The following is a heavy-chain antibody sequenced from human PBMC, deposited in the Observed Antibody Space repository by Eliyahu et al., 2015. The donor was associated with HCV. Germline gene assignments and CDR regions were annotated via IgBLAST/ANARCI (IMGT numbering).Heavy chain of an antibody. D-gene: IGHD3-10*01. V-gene: IGHV4-59*11. J-gene: IGHJ3*02. CDR1: GGSPSSXY. CDR3: ARWGYDSGSSGAFDI. Sequence: QVQLQESGPGLVKPSETLSLTCTVSGGSPSSXYWSWIRQPPEKGLEWLGHVYYTGSPNYNPSLKSRVTISLDTSKNQFFLKLNSVTAADTAVYYCARWGYDSGSSGAFDIWGQGTMVTISS. CDR2: VYYTGSP.